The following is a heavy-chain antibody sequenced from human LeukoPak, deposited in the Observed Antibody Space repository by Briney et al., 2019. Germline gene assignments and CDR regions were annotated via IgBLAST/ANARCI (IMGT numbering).Heavy chain of an antibody. D-gene: IGHD1-7*01. V-gene: IGHV1-2*06. CDR2: INPNSGGT. CDR3: AREGGNWNYKFDY. J-gene: IGHJ4*02. Sequence: GASVKVSCKASGYTFTGYYMHWVRQAPGQGLEWMGRINPNSGGTNYAQKFQGRVTMTRDTSISTAYMELSRLRSDDTAVYYCAREGGNWNYKFDYWGQGTLVTVSS. CDR1: GYTFTGYY.